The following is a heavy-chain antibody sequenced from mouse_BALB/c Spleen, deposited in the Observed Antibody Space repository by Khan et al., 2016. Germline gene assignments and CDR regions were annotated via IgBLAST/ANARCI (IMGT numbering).Heavy chain of an antibody. CDR1: EYTFTNYG. CDR3: ARTGDYPYYAMDY. CDR2: INTNTGEP. V-gene: IGHV9-3*02. J-gene: IGHJ4*01. D-gene: IGHD2-13*01. Sequence: QIQLVQSGPELKKPGETVKISCKASEYTFTNYGMNWVKQAPGKGLKWMGWINTNTGEPTYAEEFKGRFAFSLEASASTAYLQIHNLKNDDSATYFCARTGDYPYYAMDYWGQGTSVTVSS.